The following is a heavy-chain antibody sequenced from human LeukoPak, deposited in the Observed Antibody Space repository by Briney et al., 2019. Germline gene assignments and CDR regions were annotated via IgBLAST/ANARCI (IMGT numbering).Heavy chain of an antibody. D-gene: IGHD2-2*01. J-gene: IGHJ4*02. CDR1: GFTFSSYT. CDR2: ITSSSYI. CDR3: ARGCSSTSCYFGRREVDY. Sequence: GGSLRLSCTASGFTFSSYTMNWVRQAPGKGLEWVSSITSSSYIYYADSVKGRFSISRDNAKNSLYLQMNSLRAEDTAVYYCARGCSSTSCYFGRREVDYWGQGTLVTVSS. V-gene: IGHV3-21*01.